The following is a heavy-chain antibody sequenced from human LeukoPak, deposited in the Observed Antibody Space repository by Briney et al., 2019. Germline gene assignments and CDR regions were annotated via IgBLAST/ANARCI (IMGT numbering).Heavy chain of an antibody. CDR2: VWFDGDYQ. CDR3: AKEVQQWYFWDF. Sequence: GRSLRLSCAASGFTFTTYAMRWVRQAPGKGLEWVAAVWFDGDYQYYADSVKGRFTVSRDNFKNTVYLQINSLRADDTAVYYCAKEVQQWYFWDFWGQGPRVIAS. J-gene: IGHJ4*02. V-gene: IGHV3-33*06. D-gene: IGHD5-18*01. CDR1: GFTFTTYA.